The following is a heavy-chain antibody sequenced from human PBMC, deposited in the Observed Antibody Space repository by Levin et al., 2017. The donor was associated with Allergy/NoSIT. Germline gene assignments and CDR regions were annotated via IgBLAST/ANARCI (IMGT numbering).Heavy chain of an antibody. J-gene: IGHJ4*02. CDR3: ARDGPGCSSTSCDVIDY. D-gene: IGHD2-2*01. CDR1: GFTVSSNY. Sequence: GGSLRLSCAASGFTVSSNYMSWVRQAPGKGLEWVSVIYSGGSTYYADSVKGRFTISRDNSKNTLYLQMNSLRAEDTAVYYCARDGPGCSSTSCDVIDYWGQGTLVTVSS. CDR2: IYSGGST. V-gene: IGHV3-66*02.